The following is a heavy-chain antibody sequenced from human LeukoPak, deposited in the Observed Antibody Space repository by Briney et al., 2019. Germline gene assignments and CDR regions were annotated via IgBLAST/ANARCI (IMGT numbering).Heavy chain of an antibody. D-gene: IGHD6-19*01. Sequence: GGSLRLSCVASGFNVSSNYMSWVRQAPGKGLEWVSVIYSGGSTFYADSVKGRFTISRDNSKNTVYLQMNSLRTEDTAVYYCARESESSGWYDYWGQGTLVTVSS. CDR1: GFNVSSNY. V-gene: IGHV3-66*01. J-gene: IGHJ4*02. CDR3: ARESESSGWYDY. CDR2: IYSGGST.